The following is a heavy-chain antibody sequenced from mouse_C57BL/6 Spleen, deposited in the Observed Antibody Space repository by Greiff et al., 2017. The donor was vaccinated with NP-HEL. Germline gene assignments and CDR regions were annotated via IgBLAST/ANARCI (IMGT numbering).Heavy chain of an antibody. V-gene: IGHV1-55*01. J-gene: IGHJ2*01. Sequence: QVQLQQSGAELVKPGASVKMSCKASGYTFTSYWITWVKQRPGQGLEWIGDIYPGSGSTNYNEKFKSKATLTVDTSSSTAYMQLSSLTSEDSAVYYCARPAHYYGSSHFDYWGQGTTLTVSS. CDR3: ARPAHYYGSSHFDY. CDR1: GYTFTSYW. CDR2: IYPGSGST. D-gene: IGHD1-1*01.